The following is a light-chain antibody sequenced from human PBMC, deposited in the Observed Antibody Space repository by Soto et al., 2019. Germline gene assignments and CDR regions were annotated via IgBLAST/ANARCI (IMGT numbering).Light chain of an antibody. J-gene: IGLJ1*01. CDR2: DVS. V-gene: IGLV2-14*01. CDR3: SSYTSSSTHNYV. Sequence: QPVLTQPASVFGCPGQSITISCPGTSSDVGGYNYVSWYQQHPGKAPKLMIYDVSNRPSGVSNRFSGSKSGNTASLTISGLQAEDEADYYCSSYTSSSTHNYVFGTGTKVPVL. CDR1: SSDVGGYNY.